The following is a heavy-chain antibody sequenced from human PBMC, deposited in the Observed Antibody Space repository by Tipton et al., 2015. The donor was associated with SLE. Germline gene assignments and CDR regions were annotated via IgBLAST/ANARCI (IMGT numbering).Heavy chain of an antibody. CDR3: ARGSRVEEELQY. V-gene: IGHV4-59*01. Sequence: TLSLTCTVSGGSISSFSWTWIRRPPGKGLEWMGYIYNSVPGNYNPSLKSRLTISVDTSKNEFSLRLKTVTAADTAVYYCARGSRVEEELQYWGQGALVTVSS. D-gene: IGHD1-26*01. CDR2: IYNSVPG. J-gene: IGHJ4*02. CDR1: GGSISSFS.